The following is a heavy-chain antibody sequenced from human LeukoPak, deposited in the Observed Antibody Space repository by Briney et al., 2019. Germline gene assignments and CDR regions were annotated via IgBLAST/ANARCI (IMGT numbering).Heavy chain of an antibody. D-gene: IGHD3-3*01. CDR3: ARERFLEWILLGLETFDI. CDR2: IIPIFGTA. J-gene: IGHJ3*02. CDR1: GGTFSSYA. V-gene: IGHV1-69*13. Sequence: SVKVSCKASGGTFSSYAISWVRQAPGQGLEWMGGIIPIFGTANYAQKFQGRVTITADESTSTAYMELSSLRSEDTAVYYCARERFLEWILLGLETFDIWGQGTMVTVSS.